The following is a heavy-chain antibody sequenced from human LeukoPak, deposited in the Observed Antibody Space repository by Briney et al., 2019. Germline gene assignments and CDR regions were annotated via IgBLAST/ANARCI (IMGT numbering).Heavy chain of an antibody. J-gene: IGHJ4*02. CDR2: ISNDGNSK. CDR1: GFTLSENN. V-gene: IGHV3-30-3*01. CDR3: ARDRSGFYSVDH. Sequence: GGSLRLSCAASGFTLSENNVHWVRQAPGKGLEWVALISNDGNSKDYADSVKGRFTLSGDNSKTTVYLQMNGLRAEDTAVYYCARDRSGFYSVDHWGQGTLVIVSS. D-gene: IGHD5-12*01.